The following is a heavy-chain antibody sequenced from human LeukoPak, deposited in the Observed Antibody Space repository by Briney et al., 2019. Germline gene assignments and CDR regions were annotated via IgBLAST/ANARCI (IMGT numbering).Heavy chain of an antibody. V-gene: IGHV4-39*01. CDR1: GGSISSSSYY. D-gene: IGHD1-1*01. Sequence: SETLSLTCTVSGGSISSSSYYWGWIRQPPGKGLEWIGSIYYSGSTYYNPSLKSRVTISVDTSKNQFSLKLSSVTAADTAVYYCARLYQQSKWKYYYYYMDVWGKGTAVTVSS. CDR3: ARLYQQSKWKYYYYYMDV. CDR2: IYYSGST. J-gene: IGHJ6*03.